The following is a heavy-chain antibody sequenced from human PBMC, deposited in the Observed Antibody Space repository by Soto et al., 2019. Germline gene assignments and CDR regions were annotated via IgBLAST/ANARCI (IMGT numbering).Heavy chain of an antibody. D-gene: IGHD3-3*01. Sequence: PSETLSLTCDVSGAPITSGSYSWSWIRQPPGKGLEWIGNIYQSGNTSYKSSLRSRVTISLDRSKNQFSLKLNSVTAADTAVYYCAVRLPWSVYKGVYYGMDVWGQGTTVTVSS. V-gene: IGHV4-30-2*01. CDR2: IYQSGNT. CDR3: AVRLPWSVYKGVYYGMDV. CDR1: GAPITSGSYS. J-gene: IGHJ6*02.